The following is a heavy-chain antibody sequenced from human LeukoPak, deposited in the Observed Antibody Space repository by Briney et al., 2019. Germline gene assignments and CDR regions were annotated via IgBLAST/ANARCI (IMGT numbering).Heavy chain of an antibody. J-gene: IGHJ4*02. V-gene: IGHV4-39*01. CDR3: ARHRRGSGWYYFDY. CDR2: IYYSGST. Sequence: PSGTLSLTCTVSGGSISSSSYYWGWIRQPPGKGLEWIGSIYYSGSTYYNPSLKSRVTISVDTSKNQFSLKLSSVTAADTAVYYCARHRRGSGWYYFDYWGQGTLVTVSS. CDR1: GGSISSSSYY. D-gene: IGHD6-19*01.